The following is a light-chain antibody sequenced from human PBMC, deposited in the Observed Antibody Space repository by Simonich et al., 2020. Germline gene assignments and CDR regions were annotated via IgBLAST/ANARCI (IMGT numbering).Light chain of an antibody. CDR3: QQYNNWPRT. V-gene: IGKV3-15*01. CDR2: GAS. CDR1: HGVSSN. Sequence: EIVMTQSPATLYVSPGERATLSGRASHGVSSNLAWYQQKPGEAPRLLIDGASTRATGIPARFSGSGSGTEFTLTISSMQSEDFAVYYCQQYNNWPRTFGQGTKVEIK. J-gene: IGKJ1*01.